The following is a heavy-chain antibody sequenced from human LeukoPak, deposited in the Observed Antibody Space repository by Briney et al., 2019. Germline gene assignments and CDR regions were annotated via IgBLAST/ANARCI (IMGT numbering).Heavy chain of an antibody. D-gene: IGHD3-10*01. CDR3: ARDMVRGVIVPDAFDI. V-gene: IGHV3-7*01. CDR2: IKQDGNEK. Sequence: PGGSLRLSCAASRFTFSSYWMSWVRQAPGKGLEWVANIKQDGNEKYYVDSVKGRFTISRDNAKNSLYLQMNSLRAEDTAVYYCARDMVRGVIVPDAFDIWGQGTMVTVSS. CDR1: RFTFSSYW. J-gene: IGHJ3*02.